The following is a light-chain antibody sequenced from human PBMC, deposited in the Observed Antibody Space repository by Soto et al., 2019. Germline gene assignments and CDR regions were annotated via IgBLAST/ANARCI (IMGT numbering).Light chain of an antibody. CDR2: GAS. CDR3: QHQGT. Sequence: EIVLTQSPGTLSLSPGERATLSCRASQSVSSSYLAWYQQKPGQAPRLLIYGASSRATGIPDRFSGSGSGTDFPLTISRLEPEDFAVYYCQHQGTFGQGTKVEIK. J-gene: IGKJ1*01. V-gene: IGKV3-20*01. CDR1: QSVSSSY.